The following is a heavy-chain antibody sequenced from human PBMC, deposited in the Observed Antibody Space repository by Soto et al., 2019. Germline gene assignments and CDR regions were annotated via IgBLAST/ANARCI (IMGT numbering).Heavy chain of an antibody. CDR3: ARVLWFGEFNGMDV. J-gene: IGHJ6*02. CDR1: GGTFSSYT. V-gene: IGHV1-69*02. D-gene: IGHD3-10*01. Sequence: QVQLVQSGAEVKKPGSSVKVSCKASGGTFSSYTISWVRQAPGQGLEWMGRIIPILGIANYAQKFQGRVTITADKSTSTAYMELSSLRSEDTAVYYCARVLWFGEFNGMDVWGQGTTVTVSS. CDR2: IIPILGIA.